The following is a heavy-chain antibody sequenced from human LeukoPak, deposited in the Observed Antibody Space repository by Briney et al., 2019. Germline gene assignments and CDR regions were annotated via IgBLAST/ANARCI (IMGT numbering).Heavy chain of an antibody. CDR2: IYYSGST. CDR3: VRRPPPHYDSSGYLFDY. CDR1: GGSISSSSYY. Sequence: PSETLSLTCTVSGGSISSSSYYWGWIRQPPGKGLEWIGSIYYSGSTYYNPSLKSRVSISVDTSKNQFSLKLSSVTAADTAVYYCVRRPPPHYDSSGYLFDYWGQGTLVTVSS. D-gene: IGHD3-22*01. J-gene: IGHJ4*02. V-gene: IGHV4-39*01.